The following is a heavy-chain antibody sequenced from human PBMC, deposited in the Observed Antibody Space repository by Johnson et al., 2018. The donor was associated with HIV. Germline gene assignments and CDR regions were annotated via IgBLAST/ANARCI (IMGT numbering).Heavy chain of an antibody. Sequence: EVQLVESGGGVVQTGGSLRLSCAASGFTFSRFAMHWVRQAPGKGLEWVSAISDSGSTYYADSVTGRFTISRANSKNTLYLQMNSLRAEDTAVYYCAKDKSGRYYDSSGYSLDDAFDIWGQGTMVTVSS. D-gene: IGHD3-22*01. J-gene: IGHJ3*02. CDR3: AKDKSGRYYDSSGYSLDDAFDI. CDR2: ISDSGST. CDR1: GFTFSRFA. V-gene: IGHV3-23*04.